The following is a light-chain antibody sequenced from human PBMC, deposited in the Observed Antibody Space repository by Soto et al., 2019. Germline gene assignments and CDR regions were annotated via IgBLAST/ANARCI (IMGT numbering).Light chain of an antibody. CDR3: QQSYNTPRT. CDR1: QRIANF. V-gene: IGKV1-39*01. J-gene: IGKJ2*01. Sequence: DLQMTQSPSSLSAFVGDRVTITCRASQRIANFLNWYQQKPGQAPQLLVYGAFSLKSGVPSRFSGSGSGTDFTLTISSLQPEDFATYYCQQSYNTPRTFGQGTNVEIK. CDR2: GAF.